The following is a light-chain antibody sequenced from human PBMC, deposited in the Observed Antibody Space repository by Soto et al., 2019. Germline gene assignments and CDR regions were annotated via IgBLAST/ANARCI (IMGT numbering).Light chain of an antibody. CDR1: QSISSW. CDR2: DAS. Sequence: DIQMTQSPSTRSASVGDRVTITCRASQSISSWLAWYQQKPGKAPKLLIYDASSLESGVPSRFSGSGSGTEFTLTISSLQPDDFATYYCQQYNSYSPWTFGQGTKV. V-gene: IGKV1-5*01. J-gene: IGKJ1*01. CDR3: QQYNSYSPWT.